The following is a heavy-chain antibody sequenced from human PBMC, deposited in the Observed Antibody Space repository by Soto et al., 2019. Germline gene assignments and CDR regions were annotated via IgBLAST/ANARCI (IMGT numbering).Heavy chain of an antibody. Sequence: QLQLQESGSGLVKPSQTLSLTCAVSGGSISSGGYSWSWIRQPPGKGLEWIGYIYNSGSTYYNPSLKCRVTRAVDRSKNQFALKLSSVTAADTAVYYCARTESGTFDPWGQVTLVTVSS. V-gene: IGHV4-30-2*01. J-gene: IGHJ5*02. CDR1: GGSISSGGYS. D-gene: IGHD1-7*01. CDR2: IYNSGST. CDR3: ARTESGTFDP.